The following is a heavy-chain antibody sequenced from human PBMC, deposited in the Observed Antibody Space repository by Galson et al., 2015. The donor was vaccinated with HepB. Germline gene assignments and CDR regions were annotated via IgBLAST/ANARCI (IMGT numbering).Heavy chain of an antibody. CDR3: AKDRVRDGYWPFDH. D-gene: IGHD5-24*01. J-gene: IGHJ4*02. CDR1: GFTFSSYS. Sequence: SLRLSCAASGFTFSSYSMTWVRQATGKGLEWVSSILSGGGSTYYADSVKGRFTISRDNSKNTLYLQMSRLRPEDTAVYYCAKDRVRDGYWPFDHWGQGTLVTVSS. V-gene: IGHV3-23*01. CDR2: ILSGGGST.